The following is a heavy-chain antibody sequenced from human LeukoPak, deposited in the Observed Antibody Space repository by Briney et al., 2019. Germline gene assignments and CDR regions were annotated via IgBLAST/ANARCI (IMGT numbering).Heavy chain of an antibody. CDR2: IKQDGSEK. D-gene: IGHD3-3*01. CDR1: GFTFSSYW. Sequence: GGSLRLSCAASGFTFSSYWMSWVRQAPGKGLEWVANIKQDGSEKYYVDSVKGRFTISRDNAKNSLYLQMNSLRAEDTAVYYCARPGPDPRKRNQVFWMPGYWKASEDAFDIWGQGTMVTVSS. CDR3: ARPGPDPRKRNQVFWMPGYWKASEDAFDI. J-gene: IGHJ3*02. V-gene: IGHV3-7*01.